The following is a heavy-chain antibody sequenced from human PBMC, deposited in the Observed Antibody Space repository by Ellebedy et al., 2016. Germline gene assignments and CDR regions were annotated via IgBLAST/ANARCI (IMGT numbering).Heavy chain of an antibody. D-gene: IGHD3-16*01. CDR3: ARDPWGGFDY. V-gene: IGHV4-39*07. CDR2: IYYSGST. J-gene: IGHJ4*02. Sequence: SETLSLTXTVSGGSISSSSSYWGWIRQPPGKGLEWIGSIYYSGSTYYNPSLKSRVTISVDTSKNQFSLKLSSVTAADTAVYYCARDPWGGFDYWGQGTLVTVSS. CDR1: GGSISSSSSY.